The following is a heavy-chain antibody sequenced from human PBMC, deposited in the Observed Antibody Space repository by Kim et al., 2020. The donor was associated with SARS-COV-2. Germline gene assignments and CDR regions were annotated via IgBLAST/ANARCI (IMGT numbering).Heavy chain of an antibody. D-gene: IGHD6-19*01. J-gene: IGHJ4*02. CDR3: ARIEAVAGFIDY. Sequence: NNNPSLESRVTISVDPSKNHFSLKLRSVTTADTATYFCARIEAVAGFIDYWGQGTLVTVSS. V-gene: IGHV4-61*03.